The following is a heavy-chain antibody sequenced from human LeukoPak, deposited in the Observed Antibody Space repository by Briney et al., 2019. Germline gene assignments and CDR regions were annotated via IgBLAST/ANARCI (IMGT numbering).Heavy chain of an antibody. CDR3: AKSRAVTTKGTFDY. Sequence: GGSLRLSCAASGFTFSSYGMHWVRQAPGKGLEWVAFIRYDGSNKYYADSVKGRFTISRDNSKNTLYLQMNSLRAEDTAVYYCAKSRAVTTKGTFDYWGQGTLVTVSS. CDR2: IRYDGSNK. J-gene: IGHJ4*02. V-gene: IGHV3-30*02. D-gene: IGHD4-11*01. CDR1: GFTFSSYG.